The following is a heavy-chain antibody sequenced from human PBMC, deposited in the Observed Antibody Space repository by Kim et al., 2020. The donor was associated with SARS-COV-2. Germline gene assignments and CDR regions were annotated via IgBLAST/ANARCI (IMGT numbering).Heavy chain of an antibody. CDR1: GFTFSSYG. CDR3: AKDRYYYDSSGLDY. D-gene: IGHD3-22*01. Sequence: GGSLRLSCAASGFTFSSYGMHWVRQAPGKGLEWVAVISYDGSNKYYADSVKGRFTISRDNSKNTLYLQMNSLRAEDTAVYYCAKDRYYYDSSGLDYWGQGTLVT. J-gene: IGHJ4*02. CDR2: ISYDGSNK. V-gene: IGHV3-30*18.